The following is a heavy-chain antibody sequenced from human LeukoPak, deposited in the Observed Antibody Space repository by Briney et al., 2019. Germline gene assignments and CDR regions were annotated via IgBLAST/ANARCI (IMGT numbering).Heavy chain of an antibody. Sequence: PGGSLRLSCAASGFTFSDYYMSWVRQAPGKGLEWVSAISGSGGSTYYADSVKGRFTISRDNSKNTLYLQMNSLRAEDTAVYYCAKDRGLGSITIFGVVITNYFDYWGQGTLVTVSS. V-gene: IGHV3-23*01. CDR3: AKDRGLGSITIFGVVITNYFDY. CDR1: GFTFSDYY. D-gene: IGHD3-3*01. J-gene: IGHJ4*02. CDR2: ISGSGGST.